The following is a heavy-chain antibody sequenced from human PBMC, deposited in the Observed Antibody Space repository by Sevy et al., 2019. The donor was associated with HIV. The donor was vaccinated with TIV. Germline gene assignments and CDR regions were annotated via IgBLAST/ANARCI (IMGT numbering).Heavy chain of an antibody. V-gene: IGHV3-30-3*01. CDR3: ARDKHYYGSGGDI. Sequence: GGSLRLSCAASGFTFSSYAMHWVRQAPGKGLEWVAVISYDGSNKYYADSVKGRFTISRDNSKNKLYLQMNSLRAGGTAGYYCARDKHYYGSGGDIWGQGTMVTVSS. CDR1: GFTFSSYA. J-gene: IGHJ3*02. CDR2: ISYDGSNK. D-gene: IGHD3-10*01.